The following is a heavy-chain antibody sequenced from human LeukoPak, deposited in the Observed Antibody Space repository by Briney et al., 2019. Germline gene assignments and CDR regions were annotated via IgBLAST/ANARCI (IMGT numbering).Heavy chain of an antibody. CDR1: AYSISDGFV. J-gene: IGHJ5*02. CDR2: IYHTGTT. D-gene: IGHD3-3*01. V-gene: IGHV4-38-2*02. CDR3: TRSIRGRYDFWSGYSTRTGNWFDP. Sequence: SETPSLTCTVSAYSISDGFVWGWIRQPPGKGLEWIASIYHTGTTYYNPSFKSRVTASVDTSKNQFSLRLSSATAADTAVYYCTRSIRGRYDFWSGYSTRTGNWFDPWGQGTLVTVSS.